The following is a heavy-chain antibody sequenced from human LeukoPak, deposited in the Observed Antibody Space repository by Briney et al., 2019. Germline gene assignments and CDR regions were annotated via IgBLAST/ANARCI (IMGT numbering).Heavy chain of an antibody. CDR3: ARRSAYDFWSGYYSAYYYGMDV. CDR1: GGSISSYY. J-gene: IGHJ6*02. CDR2: IYYSGST. V-gene: IGHV4-59*08. Sequence: SETLSLTCTVSGGSISSYYWSWIRQPAGKGLEWIGYIYYSGSTNYNPSLKSRVTISVDTSKNQFSLKLSSVTAADTAVYYCARRSAYDFWSGYYSAYYYGMDVWGQGTTVTVSS. D-gene: IGHD3-3*01.